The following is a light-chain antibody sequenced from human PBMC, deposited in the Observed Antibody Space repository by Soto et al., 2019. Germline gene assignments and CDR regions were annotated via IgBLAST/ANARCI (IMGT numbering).Light chain of an antibody. V-gene: IGKV2-28*01. CDR1: QSLLHSNGYNY. CDR2: LGS. CDR3: VQPLQSPPWK. Sequence: DIVMTQSPLSLPVTPGEPASISCRSSQSLLHSNGYNYLDWYLQKPGQSPQLLIYLGSNRASGVPDRFSGSGSGTDFTLKISRVEAEDVGVYYCVQPLQSPPWKFGQGTKVDIK. J-gene: IGKJ1*01.